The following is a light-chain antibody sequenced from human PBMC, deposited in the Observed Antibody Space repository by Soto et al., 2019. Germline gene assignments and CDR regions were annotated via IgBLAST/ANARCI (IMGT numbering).Light chain of an antibody. V-gene: IGKV3-15*01. CDR1: QSVSTS. J-gene: IGKJ5*01. CDR2: GAS. CDR3: QQFHNWPPIT. Sequence: EILMTQSPATLSVSPGERATLSCRASQSVSTSLAWYQQKPGQAPRHLIYGASTRATGIPARFSGSGSGTEFTLTISSLQSEDFAVYYCQQFHNWPPITFGQGTRLEI.